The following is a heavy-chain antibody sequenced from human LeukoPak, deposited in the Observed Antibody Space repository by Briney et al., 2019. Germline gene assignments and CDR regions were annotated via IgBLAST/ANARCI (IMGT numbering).Heavy chain of an antibody. CDR1: GFTFSRYG. J-gene: IGHJ4*02. V-gene: IGHV3-30*18. Sequence: GRSLRLSCAASGFTFSRYGMHWVRQAPGKGLEWVTVISYDGSNKYYADSVKGRFTISRDDSKNTLYLQVNSLRPDDMAVYYCAKDSGDYFSIQNYFDCWGQGTLVTVSA. D-gene: IGHD3-22*01. CDR2: ISYDGSNK. CDR3: AKDSGDYFSIQNYFDC.